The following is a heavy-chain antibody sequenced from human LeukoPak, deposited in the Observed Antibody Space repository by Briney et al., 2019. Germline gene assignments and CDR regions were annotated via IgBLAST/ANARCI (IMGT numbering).Heavy chain of an antibody. V-gene: IGHV3-23*01. Sequence: GGSLRLSCAASGFTFSNYTLSWVRQAPGKGLEWVSAISGSGGSTYYADSVKGRFTISRDNSKNTLYLQMNSLRAEDTAVYYCAKDRAPSAITMIVVVIGQYFDYWGQGTLVTVSS. D-gene: IGHD3-22*01. CDR2: ISGSGGST. CDR3: AKDRAPSAITMIVVVIGQYFDY. CDR1: GFTFSNYT. J-gene: IGHJ4*02.